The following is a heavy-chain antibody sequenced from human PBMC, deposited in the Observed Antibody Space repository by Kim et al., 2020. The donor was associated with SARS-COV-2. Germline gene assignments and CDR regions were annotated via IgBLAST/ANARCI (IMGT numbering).Heavy chain of an antibody. CDR1: GGSISSGGYY. Sequence: SETLSLTCTVSGGSISSGGYYWSWIRQHPGKGLEWIGYIYYSGSTYYNPSLTSRVTISVDTSKNQFSLKLTSVTSPDTSVYSCARRSITSVVVVHSFDL. CDR3: ARRSITSVVVVHSFDL. D-gene: IGHD3-22*01. J-gene: IGHJ3*01. V-gene: IGHV4-31*03. CDR2: IYYSGST.